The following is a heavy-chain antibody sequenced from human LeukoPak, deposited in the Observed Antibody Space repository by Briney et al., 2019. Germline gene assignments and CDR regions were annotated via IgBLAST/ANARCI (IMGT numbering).Heavy chain of an antibody. V-gene: IGHV4-30-4*08. CDR3: ARVVRGDYVWGSYRFDY. CDR2: IYYSGST. Sequence: SETLSLTCTVSGGSISSGDYYWSWIRQPPRKGLEWIGYIYYSGSTYYNPSLKSRVTISVDTSKNQFSLKLSSVTAADTAVYYCARVVRGDYVWGSYRFDYWGQGTLVTVSS. CDR1: GGSISSGDYY. D-gene: IGHD3-16*02. J-gene: IGHJ4*02.